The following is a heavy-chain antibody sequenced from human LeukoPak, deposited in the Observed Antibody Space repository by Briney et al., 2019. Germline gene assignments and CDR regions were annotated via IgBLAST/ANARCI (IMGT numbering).Heavy chain of an antibody. J-gene: IGHJ4*02. V-gene: IGHV3-7*05. CDR1: GFTFSSYW. D-gene: IGHD3-16*01. Sequence: GGSLRLSCAASGFTFSSYWMSWVRQAPGKGLEWVANIKQDGSEKNHVGSLKGRFTISRDNAKKSLYLQMNSLRAEDTAVYFCARSEWGGYDHWGQGTLVTVSS. CDR2: IKQDGSEK. CDR3: ARSEWGGYDH.